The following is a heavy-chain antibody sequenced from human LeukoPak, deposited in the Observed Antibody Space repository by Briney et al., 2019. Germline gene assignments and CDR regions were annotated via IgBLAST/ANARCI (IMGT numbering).Heavy chain of an antibody. CDR3: ARGPTYYYDSSGLYYYYGMDV. Sequence: PGGSLRLSCAASGFTFSNAWMSWVRQPPGKGLEWIGEINHSGSTNYNPSLKSRVTISVDTSKNQFSLKLSSVTAADTAVYYCARGPTYYYDSSGLYYYYGMDVWGQGTTVTVSS. D-gene: IGHD3-22*01. J-gene: IGHJ6*02. CDR2: INHSGST. V-gene: IGHV4-34*01. CDR1: GFTFSNAW.